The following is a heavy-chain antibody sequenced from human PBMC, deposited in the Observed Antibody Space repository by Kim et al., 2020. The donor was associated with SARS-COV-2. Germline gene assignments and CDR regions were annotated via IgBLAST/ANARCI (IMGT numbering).Heavy chain of an antibody. Sequence: GGSLRLSCAASGFTFSSYSMNWVRQAPGKGLEWVSSISSSSSYIYYADSVKGRFTISRDNAKNSLYLQMNSLRAEDTAVYYCARDGLGGEDAFDIWGQGTMVTVSS. CDR1: GFTFSSYS. CDR2: ISSSSSYI. D-gene: IGHD3-16*01. CDR3: ARDGLGGEDAFDI. J-gene: IGHJ3*02. V-gene: IGHV3-21*01.